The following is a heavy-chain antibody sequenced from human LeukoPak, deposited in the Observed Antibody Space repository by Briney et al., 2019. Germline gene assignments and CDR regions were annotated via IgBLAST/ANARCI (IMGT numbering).Heavy chain of an antibody. Sequence: SETLSPTCTISASSISSHSWGWIRQPPGKGLEWIGYDSNNGNINYNPALKSRVTISVDTSKRQFSLKLSSVTAADTAVYYCARDNWGSLDYWGQGILVTVSS. CDR1: ASSISSHS. V-gene: IGHV4-59*11. CDR2: DSNNGNI. D-gene: IGHD7-27*01. J-gene: IGHJ4*02. CDR3: ARDNWGSLDY.